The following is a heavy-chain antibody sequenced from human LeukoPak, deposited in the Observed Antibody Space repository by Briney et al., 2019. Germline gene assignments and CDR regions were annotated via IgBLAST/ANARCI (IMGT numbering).Heavy chain of an antibody. V-gene: IGHV1-2*02. Sequence: ASVKVSCKASGYTFTGYYMHWVRQAPGQGVEWMGWINPNSGGTNYAQKFQGRVTMTTDTSTSTAYMELRSLRSDDTAVYYCARDRGSGWFVYWGQGTLVTVSS. CDR3: ARDRGSGWFVY. CDR2: INPNSGGT. CDR1: GYTFTGYY. D-gene: IGHD6-19*01. J-gene: IGHJ5*01.